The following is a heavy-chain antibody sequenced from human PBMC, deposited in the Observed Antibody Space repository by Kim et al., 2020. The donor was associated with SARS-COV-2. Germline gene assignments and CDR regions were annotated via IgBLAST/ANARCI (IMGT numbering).Heavy chain of an antibody. CDR2: IKSKTDGGTT. D-gene: IGHD3-10*01. J-gene: IGHJ3*02. CDR3: TTRTYGRKGDAFDI. CDR1: GFTFSNAW. V-gene: IGHV3-15*01. Sequence: GGSLRLSCAASGFTFSNAWMSWVRQAPGKGLEWVGRIKSKTDGGTTDYAAPVKGRFTISRDDSKNTLYLQMNSLKTEDTAVYYCTTRTYGRKGDAFDIWGQGTMVTVSS.